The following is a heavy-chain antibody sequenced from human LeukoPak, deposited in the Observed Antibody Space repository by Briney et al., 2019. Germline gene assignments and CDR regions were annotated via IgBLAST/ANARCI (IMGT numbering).Heavy chain of an antibody. J-gene: IGHJ5*02. V-gene: IGHV3-21*06. Sequence: GGSLRLSCAASGFTFKDYTMNWVRQSPGKGLQWVSYVSFGSSYISYADSLKGRFTISRDDAKSSVYLEMTSLRTDDTAVYYCTRASTEYAVTDGFDTWGPGTLVTVSS. CDR3: TRASTEYAVTDGFDT. CDR2: VSFGSSYI. D-gene: IGHD4-17*01. CDR1: GFTFKDYT.